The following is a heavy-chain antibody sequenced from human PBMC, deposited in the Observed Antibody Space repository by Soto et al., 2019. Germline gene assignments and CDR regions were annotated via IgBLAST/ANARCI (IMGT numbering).Heavy chain of an antibody. Sequence: QVQLVQSGAEVKKPGASVKVSCKASGYTFTIYGISWVRQAPRQGLEWMGWISAYNGNTNYAHKLQGRVTMTTDTSTSTAYMELRSLRSDDTAVYYCARHDSSGYYGYYYYGMDVGGQGTTVTVSS. CDR2: ISAYNGNT. CDR1: GYTFTIYG. J-gene: IGHJ6*02. CDR3: ARHDSSGYYGYYYYGMDV. V-gene: IGHV1-18*01. D-gene: IGHD3-22*01.